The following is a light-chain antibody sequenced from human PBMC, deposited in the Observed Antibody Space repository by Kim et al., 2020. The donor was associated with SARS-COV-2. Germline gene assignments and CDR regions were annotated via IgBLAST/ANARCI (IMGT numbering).Light chain of an antibody. CDR1: QSVSSS. J-gene: IGKJ4*01. CDR3: QQRSRWPLT. CDR2: GAS. Sequence: LSPGERATLSCRASQSVSSSFAWYQQKPGQTPRLLIYGASNRATGIPARFTGSGSGTDFTLTISSLEPEDSAVYYCQQRSRWPLTFGGGTKVDIK. V-gene: IGKV3-11*01.